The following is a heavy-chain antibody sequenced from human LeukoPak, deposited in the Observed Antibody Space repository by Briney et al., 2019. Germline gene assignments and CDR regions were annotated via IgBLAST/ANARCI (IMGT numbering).Heavy chain of an antibody. Sequence: PGGSLRLSCAASGFTFSSYAMSWVRQAPGKGLEWVSAISGSGGSTYYADSVKGRFTISRDNSKNTLYLQMNSLRAEDTAVYYCARDKIVGYDSSGYPHWGQGTLVTVSS. V-gene: IGHV3-23*01. CDR3: ARDKIVGYDSSGYPH. D-gene: IGHD3-22*01. CDR2: ISGSGGST. J-gene: IGHJ4*02. CDR1: GFTFSSYA.